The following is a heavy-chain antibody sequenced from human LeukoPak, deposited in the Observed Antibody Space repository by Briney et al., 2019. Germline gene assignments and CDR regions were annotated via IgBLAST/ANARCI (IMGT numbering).Heavy chain of an antibody. V-gene: IGHV4-59*01. CDR3: ARFYCSGGSCYSTNWYFDL. CDR2: IYYSGST. Sequence: SETLSLTCTVSGGSISSYYWSWIRQPPGKGLEWIGYIYYSGSTNYNPSLKSRVTISVDTSKNQFSLKLSSVTAADTAVYYCARFYCSGGSCYSTNWYFDLWGRGTLVTVSS. CDR1: GGSISSYY. D-gene: IGHD2-15*01. J-gene: IGHJ2*01.